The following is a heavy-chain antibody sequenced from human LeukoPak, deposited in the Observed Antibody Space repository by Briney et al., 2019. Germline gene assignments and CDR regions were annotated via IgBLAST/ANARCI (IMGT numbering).Heavy chain of an antibody. J-gene: IGHJ2*01. CDR3: AREAGIAARLARYFEL. CDR2: IISDRSST. V-gene: IGHV3-74*01. Sequence: GVSLRLYCAPCGYPYSSFRQHCVRHAPGQAPVWVSRIISDRSSTSYEDSVKCRFTISRDDAKNTRYLQMNSLRAKDTAVYYCAREAGIAARLARYFELWGRGTLVTVSS. CDR1: GYPYSSFR. D-gene: IGHD6-6*01.